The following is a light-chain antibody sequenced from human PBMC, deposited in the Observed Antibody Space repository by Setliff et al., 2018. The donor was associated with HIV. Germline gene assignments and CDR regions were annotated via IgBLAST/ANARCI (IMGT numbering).Light chain of an antibody. CDR1: NIGGKS. J-gene: IGLJ1*01. V-gene: IGLV3-21*04. CDR3: HLWDSTSDHV. Sequence: SYALTQPPSVSVAPGKTARITCGGNNIGGKSVHWYQQKPGQAPVLVIYYETDRPSGIPERFSGSNAGNTATLTISRVEAGDEADYYCHLWDSTSDHVFGTGTKVTVL. CDR2: YET.